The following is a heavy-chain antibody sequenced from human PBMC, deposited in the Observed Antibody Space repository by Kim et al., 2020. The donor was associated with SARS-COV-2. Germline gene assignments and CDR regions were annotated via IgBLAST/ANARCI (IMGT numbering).Heavy chain of an antibody. V-gene: IGHV1-58*01. CDR3: AAGHANSCYNYGMDV. CDR1: GFTFTNSA. CDR2: IVVGSGYT. Sequence: SVKVSCKASGFTFTNSAVQWVRQARGQRLEWIGWIVVGSGYTNYAQRFQERVSITRDMSTSTAYMELSSLRSEDTAVYYCAAGHANSCYNYGMDVWGQG. J-gene: IGHJ6*02. D-gene: IGHD2-2*01.